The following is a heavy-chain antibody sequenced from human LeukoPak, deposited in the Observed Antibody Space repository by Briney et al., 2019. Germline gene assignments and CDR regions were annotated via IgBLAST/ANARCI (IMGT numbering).Heavy chain of an antibody. V-gene: IGHV3-30*03. Sequence: GGSLRLSCAASGFTFSSYGMHWVRQAPGKGLEWVAVISYDGSNKYYADSVKGRFTISRDNAKNSLYLQMNSLRAEDTAVYYCARDRNYDSSGYYQIYYYYYMDVWGKGTTVTVSS. CDR3: ARDRNYDSSGYYQIYYYYYMDV. CDR2: ISYDGSNK. D-gene: IGHD3-22*01. J-gene: IGHJ6*03. CDR1: GFTFSSYG.